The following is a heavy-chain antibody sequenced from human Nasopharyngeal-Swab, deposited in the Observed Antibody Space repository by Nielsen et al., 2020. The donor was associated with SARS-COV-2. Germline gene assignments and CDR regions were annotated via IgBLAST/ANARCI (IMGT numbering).Heavy chain of an antibody. Sequence: GESLKISCAASGFTFSSYSMNWVRQAPGKGLGWVSSISSSSSYIYYADSVKGRFTISRDNAKNSLYLQMNSLRAEDTAVYYCARGQYCSSTSCYARGYYYYYGMDVWGQGTTVTVSS. CDR1: GFTFSSYS. J-gene: IGHJ6*02. D-gene: IGHD2-2*01. CDR2: ISSSSSYI. CDR3: ARGQYCSSTSCYARGYYYYYGMDV. V-gene: IGHV3-21*01.